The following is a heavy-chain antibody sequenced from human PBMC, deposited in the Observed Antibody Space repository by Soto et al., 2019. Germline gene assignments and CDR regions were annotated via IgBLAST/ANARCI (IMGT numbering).Heavy chain of an antibody. Sequence: QVQLVESGGGVVQPGRSLRLSCAASGFTFSGYGMHWVRQAPGKGLDWVAAISNDASTKHYADSVKGRFTISRDNSTNTLDLQMNSLRAEDTAVYYCAKDRVSEHSSGWPQGHWGQGTLVTVSS. CDR2: ISNDASTK. CDR3: AKDRVSEHSSGWPQGH. J-gene: IGHJ4*02. D-gene: IGHD6-19*01. V-gene: IGHV3-30*18. CDR1: GFTFSGYG.